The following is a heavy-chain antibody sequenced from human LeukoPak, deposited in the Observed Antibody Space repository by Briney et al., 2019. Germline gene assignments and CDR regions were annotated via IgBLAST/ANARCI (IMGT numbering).Heavy chain of an antibody. CDR3: AKDSNFHY. CDR2: IHYDGSNE. Sequence: GGSLRLSCAASGFTFRSSDMHWVRQVPGKGLEWVAFIHYDGSNEYYADSVKGRFIISRDNSKNMLYLQMSSLRPEDTAVYFCAKDSNFHYWGQGTLVTVSS. V-gene: IGHV3-30*02. CDR1: GFTFRSSD. J-gene: IGHJ4*02.